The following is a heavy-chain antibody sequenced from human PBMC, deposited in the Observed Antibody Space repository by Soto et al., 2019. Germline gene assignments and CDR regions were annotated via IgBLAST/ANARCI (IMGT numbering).Heavy chain of an antibody. CDR3: XXRXSGSEFDY. CDR2: ISGSGGST. Sequence: EVQLLESGGGLVQPGGSLRLSCAASGFTFSSYAMNWVRQAPGKGLEWVSVISGSGGSTYYADSVKGRFTISRDNSKNTMYLQMNSLRAEDTAVYXXXXRXSGSEFDYWGQGTLVTVSS. CDR1: GFTFSSYA. J-gene: IGHJ4*02. V-gene: IGHV3-23*01. D-gene: IGHD3-10*01.